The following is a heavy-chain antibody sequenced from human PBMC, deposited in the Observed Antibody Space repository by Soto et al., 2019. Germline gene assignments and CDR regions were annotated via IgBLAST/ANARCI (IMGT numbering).Heavy chain of an antibody. D-gene: IGHD6-19*01. Sequence: ASVKVSCKASGYTFTSYAMHWVRQAPGQRLEWMGWINAGNGNTKYSQKFQGRVTITRDTSASTAYMELSSLRSEDTAVYYCARDTAVAGPSYGMDVWGQGTTVTVS. CDR1: GYTFTSYA. J-gene: IGHJ6*02. CDR3: ARDTAVAGPSYGMDV. V-gene: IGHV1-3*01. CDR2: INAGNGNT.